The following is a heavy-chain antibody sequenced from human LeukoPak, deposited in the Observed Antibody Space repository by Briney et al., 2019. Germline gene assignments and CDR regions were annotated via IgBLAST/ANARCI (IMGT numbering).Heavy chain of an antibody. CDR3: AKLGGHPLHNYYVGV. D-gene: IGHD3-16*01. J-gene: IGHJ6*03. CDR2: ILDSGYST. Sequence: GGSLRLSCAASGFTFSSYAMSWVRQAPGKGLEWVSGILDSGYSTYYANSVKGRFTISRDNSNYTLYLQMNSLRAEETAVYYCAKLGGHPLHNYYVGVWGKGTTVAVSS. CDR1: GFTFSSYA. V-gene: IGHV3-23*01.